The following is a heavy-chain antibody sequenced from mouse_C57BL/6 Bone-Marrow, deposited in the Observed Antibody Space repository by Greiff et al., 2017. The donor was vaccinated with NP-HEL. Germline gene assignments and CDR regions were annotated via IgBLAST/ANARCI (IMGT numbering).Heavy chain of an antibody. CDR1: EYEFPSHD. CDR2: INSDGGST. Sequence: EVMLVESGGGLVQPGESLKLSCESNEYEFPSHDMSWVRKTPEKRLELVAAINSDGGSTYYPDTMERRFIISRDNTKKTLYLQMSSLRSDDTALYYCARLLQLRLRLFDYWGQGTTLTVSS. CDR3: ARLLQLRLRLFDY. J-gene: IGHJ2*01. D-gene: IGHD3-2*02. V-gene: IGHV5-2*01.